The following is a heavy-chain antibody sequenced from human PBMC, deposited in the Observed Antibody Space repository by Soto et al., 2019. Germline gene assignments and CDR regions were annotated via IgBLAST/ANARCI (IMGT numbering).Heavy chain of an antibody. CDR2: ITNSGGTT. Sequence: EVELLESGGGLVQPGGSLRLSCVVSGLNFRNYGMSWVRQAPGKGLEWVSVITNSGGTTYYADSVKGRFTISRDNFRNTVELQMNSLGAEDTARYYCARGSVHYYDSTGHYLPLDHWGQGTLVTVSS. J-gene: IGHJ4*02. V-gene: IGHV3-23*01. CDR3: ARGSVHYYDSTGHYLPLDH. CDR1: GLNFRNYG. D-gene: IGHD3-22*01.